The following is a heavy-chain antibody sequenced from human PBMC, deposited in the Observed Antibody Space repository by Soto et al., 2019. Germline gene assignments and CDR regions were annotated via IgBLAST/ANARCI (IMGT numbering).Heavy chain of an antibody. D-gene: IGHD6-13*01. V-gene: IGHV1-69*08. CDR3: ARDPGVTAARTRDEYFQH. J-gene: IGHJ1*01. CDR2: IIPILGIA. Sequence: QVQLVQSGAEVKKPGSSVKVSCKASGGTFSSYTISWVRQAPGQGLEWMGRIIPILGIANYAQKFQGRVTITADKSTSTAYMELSSLRSEDTAVYYCARDPGVTAARTRDEYFQHWGQGTLVTVSS. CDR1: GGTFSSYT.